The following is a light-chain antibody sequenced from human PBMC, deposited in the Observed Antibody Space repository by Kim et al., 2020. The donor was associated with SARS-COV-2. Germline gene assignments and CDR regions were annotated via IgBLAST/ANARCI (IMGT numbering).Light chain of an antibody. V-gene: IGKV1-39*01. CDR1: QSISSY. J-gene: IGKJ2*01. CDR2: AAS. Sequence: SASVGDRVTSTCRASQSISSYLNWYQQKPGKAPKLLIYAASSLQSGVPSRFSGSGSGTDFTLTISSLQPEDFATYYCQQSYSTRYTFGQGTKLEI. CDR3: QQSYSTRYT.